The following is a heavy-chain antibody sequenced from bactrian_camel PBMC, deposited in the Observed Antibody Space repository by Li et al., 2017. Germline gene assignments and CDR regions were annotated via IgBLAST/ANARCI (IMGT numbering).Heavy chain of an antibody. CDR1: GYAYNLNC. CDR2: VDSDGSA. Sequence: HVQLVESGGASVQAGGSLRLSCAISGYAYNLNCMGWFRQTPGKEREGVAVVDSDGSAMYADYVMGRFTISRDDAKNTLYLQLNSLTVDDTAVYYCAPVTTGPPVNDPRLCGAFARWGQGTQVTVS. V-gene: IGHV3S53*01. D-gene: IGHD1*01. CDR3: APVTTGPPVNDPRLCGAFAR. J-gene: IGHJ4*01.